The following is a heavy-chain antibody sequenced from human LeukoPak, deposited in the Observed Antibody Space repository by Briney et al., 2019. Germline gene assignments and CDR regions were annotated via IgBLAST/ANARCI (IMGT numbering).Heavy chain of an antibody. J-gene: IGHJ4*02. CDR2: IYSGGST. CDR1: GFTVSSNY. D-gene: IGHD3-22*01. Sequence: GGSLRLSCAASGFTVSSNYMSWVRQAPGKGLEWVSVIYSGGSTCYADSVKGRFTISRDNSKNMLYLQMNSLRAEDTAVYYCAGYDSSGTLLLYWGQGTLVTVSS. CDR3: AGYDSSGTLLLY. V-gene: IGHV3-53*01.